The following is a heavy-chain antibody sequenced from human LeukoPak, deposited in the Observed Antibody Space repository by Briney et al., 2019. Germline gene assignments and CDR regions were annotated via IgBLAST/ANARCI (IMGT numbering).Heavy chain of an antibody. CDR1: GFSFSAYW. D-gene: IGHD2-15*01. Sequence: HPGGSLRLSCAASGFSFSAYWMTWVRQAPGTGLEWVANINPAGSETYYVDPAKGRFSISRDNAKNLVYLQMNSLRAEDTAVYHCARFGYVAAVDVWGQGTPVTVSS. CDR3: ARFGYVAAVDV. J-gene: IGHJ4*02. CDR2: INPAGSET. V-gene: IGHV3-7*01.